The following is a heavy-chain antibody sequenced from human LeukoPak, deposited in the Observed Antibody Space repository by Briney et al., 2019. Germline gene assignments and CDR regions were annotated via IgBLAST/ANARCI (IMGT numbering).Heavy chain of an antibody. V-gene: IGHV1-2*02. CDR2: INPNSGGT. CDR3: ARVPVLMVYAYFDY. Sequence: ASVKVSCKASGYTFTGYYMHWVRQAPGQGLEWMGWINPNSGGTNYAQKFQGRVTMTRDTSTSTAYMELRSLRSDDTAVYYCARVPVLMVYAYFDYWGQGTLVTVSS. D-gene: IGHD2-8*01. CDR1: GYTFTGYY. J-gene: IGHJ4*02.